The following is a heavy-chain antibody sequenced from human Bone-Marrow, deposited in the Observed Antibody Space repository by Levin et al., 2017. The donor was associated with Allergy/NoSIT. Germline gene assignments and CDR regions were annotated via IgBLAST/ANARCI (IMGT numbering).Heavy chain of an antibody. J-gene: IGHJ4*02. V-gene: IGHV3-21*01. CDR3: ARRLLDCSGGSCPFDH. CDR1: GFTFDRHT. D-gene: IGHD2-15*01. CDR2: ISSRGGYI. Sequence: GGSLRLSCAASGFTFDRHTMAWFRQAPGKGLEWVSSISSRGGYIFYADSVKGRLNISRDNAKESVFLQMNNLRVEDTAIYYCARRLLDCSGGSCPFDHWGQGTLVTVSS.